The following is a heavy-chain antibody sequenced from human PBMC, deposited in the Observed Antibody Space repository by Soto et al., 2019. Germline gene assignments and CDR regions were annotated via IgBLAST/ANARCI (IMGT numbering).Heavy chain of an antibody. CDR3: ARAAYYDSSLDY. Sequence: GGSLRLSCAASGVTFSDYYMSWIRQAPGKGLEWVSSISSSSSYIYYADSVKGRFTISRDNAKNSLYLQMNSLRAEDTAVYYCARAAYYDSSLDYWGQGTLVTVSS. V-gene: IGHV3-11*06. CDR2: ISSSSSYI. CDR1: GVTFSDYY. J-gene: IGHJ4*02. D-gene: IGHD3-22*01.